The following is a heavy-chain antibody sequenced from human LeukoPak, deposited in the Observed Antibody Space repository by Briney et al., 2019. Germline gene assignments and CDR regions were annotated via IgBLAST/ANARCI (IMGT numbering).Heavy chain of an antibody. V-gene: IGHV4-39*07. D-gene: IGHD3-22*01. J-gene: IGHJ4*02. Sequence: KPSETLSLTCTVPGGSICSSSYYWGWIRQPPGKGLEWIGSIYYSGSTYYNPSLKSRVTISVDTSKNQFSLKLSSVTAADTAVYYCARGASDYDSSGTALPFDYWGQGTLVTVSS. CDR1: GGSICSSSYY. CDR3: ARGASDYDSSGTALPFDY. CDR2: IYYSGST.